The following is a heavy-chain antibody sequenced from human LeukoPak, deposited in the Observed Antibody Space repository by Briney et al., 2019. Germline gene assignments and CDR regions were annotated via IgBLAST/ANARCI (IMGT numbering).Heavy chain of an antibody. CDR1: GGSISSYY. D-gene: IGHD3-22*01. CDR3: ASRTMIVGSFDY. J-gene: IGHJ4*02. CDR2: IYYSGST. Sequence: SETLSLTCTVSGGSISSYYWSWIRQPPGKGLEWIGYIYYSGSTNYNPSLKSRVTISVDTSKNQFSLKLSSVTAADTAVYYCASRTMIVGSFDYWGQGALVTVSS. V-gene: IGHV4-59*01.